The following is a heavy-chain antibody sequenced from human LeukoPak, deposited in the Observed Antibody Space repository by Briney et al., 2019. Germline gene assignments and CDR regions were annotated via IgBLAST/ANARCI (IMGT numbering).Heavy chain of an antibody. CDR2: ISGSGGST. D-gene: IGHD2-2*01. V-gene: IGHV3-23*01. J-gene: IGHJ4*02. Sequence: GGSLRLSCAASGFTFSSYAMSWVRQAPGKGLEWVSAISGSGGSTYYADSVKGRFTISRDNSKNTLYLQMNSLRAEDTAVYCCAKSWDVVVVPAALDYWGQGTLVTVSS. CDR3: AKSWDVVVVPAALDY. CDR1: GFTFSSYA.